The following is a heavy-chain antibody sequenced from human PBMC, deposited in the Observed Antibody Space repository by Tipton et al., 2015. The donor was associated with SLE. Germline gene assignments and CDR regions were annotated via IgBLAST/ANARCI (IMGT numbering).Heavy chain of an antibody. D-gene: IGHD3-3*01. J-gene: IGHJ5*02. CDR1: GFTFSSFA. Sequence: GSLRLSCAASGFTFSSFAMSWVRQAPGKGLEWVSTISASGGNTYYADSVKGRFTISRDNSKNTLYLQMYSLRTEDTALYYCATYYDFNWFDPWGRGTLVTVSS. V-gene: IGHV3-23*01. CDR3: ATYYDFNWFDP. CDR2: ISASGGNT.